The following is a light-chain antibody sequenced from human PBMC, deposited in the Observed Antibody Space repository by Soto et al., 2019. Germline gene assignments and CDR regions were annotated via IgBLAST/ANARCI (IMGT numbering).Light chain of an antibody. Sequence: EIVMTQSPATLSVSPRERATLSCRASQSVSSDVAWYQQKPGQAPRLLIYGASTRATGIPARFSGSGSGTEFTLTISSLQSEDFAVYYCQQYNNWPQTFGQGTKVDIK. CDR1: QSVSSD. CDR2: GAS. V-gene: IGKV3-15*01. J-gene: IGKJ1*01. CDR3: QQYNNWPQT.